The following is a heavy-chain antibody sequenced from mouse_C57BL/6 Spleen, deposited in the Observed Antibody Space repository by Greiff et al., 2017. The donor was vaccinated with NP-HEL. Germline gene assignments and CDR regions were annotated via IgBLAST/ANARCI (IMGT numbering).Heavy chain of an antibody. D-gene: IGHD1-1*01. V-gene: IGHV1-80*01. CDR2: IYPGDGDT. CDR3: ARGATVVADY. Sequence: VQLQQSGAELVKPGASVKISCKASGYAFSSYWMNWVKQRPGKGLEWIGQIYPGDGDTNYNGRFKGKATLTADKSSSTSYMQLSSLTSEDSAVYFCARGATVVADYWGQGTTLTVSS. CDR1: GYAFSSYW. J-gene: IGHJ2*01.